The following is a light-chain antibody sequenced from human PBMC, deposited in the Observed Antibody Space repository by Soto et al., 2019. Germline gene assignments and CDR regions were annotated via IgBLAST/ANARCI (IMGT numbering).Light chain of an antibody. CDR1: QSVSSY. Sequence: EIVLIQSPATLSLSPGERATLSCRASQSVSSYLAWYQQKPGQAPRLLIYDASNRATGIPARFSGSGSGTDFTLTISSLEAEDFAVYYCQQRSNWALTFGGGTKVEIK. CDR2: DAS. V-gene: IGKV3-11*01. J-gene: IGKJ4*01. CDR3: QQRSNWALT.